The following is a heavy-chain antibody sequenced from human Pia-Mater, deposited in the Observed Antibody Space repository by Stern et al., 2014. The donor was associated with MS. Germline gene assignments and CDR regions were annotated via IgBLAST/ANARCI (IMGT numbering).Heavy chain of an antibody. CDR1: GFKFSIYW. V-gene: IGHV5-51*01. D-gene: IGHD1-14*01. CDR3: ARQTTAWASDV. J-gene: IGHJ4*02. CDR2: IYHGDADN. Sequence: VQLVQSGAELIRPGESLKISCKGSGFKFSIYWIAWVRQMPGKGLEWMGLIYHGDADNRYSTAFQGQVTMSADKSTSTASLQWSSLNASDTAMYFCARQTTAWASDVWGQGTLVTVSS.